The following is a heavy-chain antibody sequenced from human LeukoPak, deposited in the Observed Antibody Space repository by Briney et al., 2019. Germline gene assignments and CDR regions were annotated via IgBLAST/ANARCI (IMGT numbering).Heavy chain of an antibody. V-gene: IGHV3-7*01. J-gene: IGHJ4*02. CDR2: IKQDGSEK. CDR1: GFTFSSYA. CDR3: ARDRATLDY. D-gene: IGHD2/OR15-2a*01. Sequence: GGSLRLSCAASGFTFSSYAMSWVRQAPGKGLEWVANIKQDGSEKYYVDSVKGRFTISRDNAKNSLHLQMNSLRAEDTAVYYCARDRATLDYWGQGTLVTVSS.